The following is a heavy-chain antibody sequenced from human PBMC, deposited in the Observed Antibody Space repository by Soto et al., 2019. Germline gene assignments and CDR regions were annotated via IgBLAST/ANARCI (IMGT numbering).Heavy chain of an antibody. CDR1: GGSISSGGYY. D-gene: IGHD2-2*01. V-gene: IGHV4-31*03. CDR3: ARDRGVVVVVPAAMPGYNWFDP. J-gene: IGHJ5*02. CDR2: IYYSGST. Sequence: QVQLQESGPGLVKPSQTLSLTCTVSGGSISSGGYYWSWIRQHPGKGLEWIGYIYYSGSTYYNPPRTSRVTISVDTSRNPCSLKLSSVTAADTAVYYCARDRGVVVVVPAAMPGYNWFDPWGQGTLVTVSS.